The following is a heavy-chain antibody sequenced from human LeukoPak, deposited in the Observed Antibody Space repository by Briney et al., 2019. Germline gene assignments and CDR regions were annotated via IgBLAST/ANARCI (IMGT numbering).Heavy chain of an antibody. CDR2: ISGSGGST. Sequence: GGSLRLSCGASGFTFSDYSMNWVRQAPGKGLEWVSAISGSGGSTYYADSVKGRFTISRDNSKNTLYLQMNSLRAEDTAVYYCAKDTAAGFFDYWGQGTLVTVSS. V-gene: IGHV3-23*01. D-gene: IGHD6-13*01. J-gene: IGHJ4*02. CDR3: AKDTAAGFFDY. CDR1: GFTFSDYS.